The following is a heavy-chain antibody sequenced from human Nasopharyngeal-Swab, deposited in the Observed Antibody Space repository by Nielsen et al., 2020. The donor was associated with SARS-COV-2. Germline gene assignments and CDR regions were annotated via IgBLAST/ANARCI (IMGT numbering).Heavy chain of an antibody. J-gene: IGHJ6*02. CDR3: ERVNYGDYAYYYYYYGMDV. D-gene: IGHD4-17*01. CDR1: GGSISSYY. Sequence: SETLSLTCTVSGGSISSYYWGWIRQPPGKGLEWIGSIYYSGSTYYNPSLKSRVTISVDTSKNQFSLKLSSVTAADTAVYYCERVNYGDYAYYYYYYGMDVWGQGTTVTVSS. CDR2: IYYSGST. V-gene: IGHV4-39*01.